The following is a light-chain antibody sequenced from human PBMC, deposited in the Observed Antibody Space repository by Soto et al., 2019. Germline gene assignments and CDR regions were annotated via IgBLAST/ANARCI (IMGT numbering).Light chain of an antibody. CDR1: RGHNTYI. V-gene: IGLV4-60*02. CDR2: LDRSGRY. Sequence: QSVLTQSSSASASLGSSVKLTCILSRGHNTYIIAWHQQQPGKAPRFLMTLDRSGRYNRGSGVPDRFSGSSSGADRYLTISNLQCEDEGDYYCETWYSNTHKVLGGGTKLTVL. CDR3: ETWYSNTHKV. J-gene: IGLJ3*02.